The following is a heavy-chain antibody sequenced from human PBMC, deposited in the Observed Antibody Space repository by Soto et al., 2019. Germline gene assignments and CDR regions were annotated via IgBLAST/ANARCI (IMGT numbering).Heavy chain of an antibody. CDR3: ARLYASGTYFVDY. D-gene: IGHD3-10*01. J-gene: IGHJ4*02. CDR2: IYYRGST. CDR1: GGSISSSCCY. Sequence: QLQLQESGPGLVKPSEILSLTCTVSGGSISSSCCYWGWIRQPPGKGLEWIGTIYYRGSTYYNPSLKSRVTLSVDTSKNQFSLKFSSATAADTAVYYCARLYASGTYFVDYWGQGTLVTVSS. V-gene: IGHV4-39*01.